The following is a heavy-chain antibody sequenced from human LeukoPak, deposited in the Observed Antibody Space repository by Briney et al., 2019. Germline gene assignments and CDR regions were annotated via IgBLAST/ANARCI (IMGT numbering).Heavy chain of an antibody. CDR1: GFSFSDYD. CDR3: GRAFPPLRTSSAGDL. Sequence: PGGSLRLSCSASGFSFSDYDMNGVRQAPGKGLAWVSAISGRSSHIYYGESVKGRFPISRDNDKNSLYLQMDSLGVEDTAVYYCGRAFPPLRTSSAGDLWGQGTLVIVSS. J-gene: IGHJ1*01. D-gene: IGHD3-16*01. V-gene: IGHV3-21*01. CDR2: ISGRSSHI.